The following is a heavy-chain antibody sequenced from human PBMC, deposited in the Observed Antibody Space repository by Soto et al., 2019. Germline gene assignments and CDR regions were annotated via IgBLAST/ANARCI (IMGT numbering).Heavy chain of an antibody. CDR1: GFSLSTSGVG. Sequence: QITLKESGPTLVKPTQTLTLTCTFSGFSLSTSGVGVGWIRQPPGKALEWLALIYWDDDKRYSPSLKSRLTITKDTSKNQVVLTMTNMDPVDTATYYCAHRGFYYDSSGYYPWSWFDPWGQGTLVTVSS. CDR2: IYWDDDK. CDR3: AHRGFYYDSSGYYPWSWFDP. D-gene: IGHD3-22*01. J-gene: IGHJ5*02. V-gene: IGHV2-5*02.